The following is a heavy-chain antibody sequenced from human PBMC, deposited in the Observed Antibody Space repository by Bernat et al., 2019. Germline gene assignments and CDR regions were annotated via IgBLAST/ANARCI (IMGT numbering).Heavy chain of an antibody. CDR3: ARVHQWLAFNVMDV. CDR1: GYTFIHYD. J-gene: IGHJ6*02. Sequence: QVQLVQSGPEVKKPGASVKVSCKASGYTFIHYDITWVRQAPGQGLEWVGRISAHNGNTNYGQKVQGRVTMTTDTSTSTAYMVLRSLRSNDTAVYYCARVHQWLAFNVMDVWGQGTTVSVSS. CDR2: ISAHNGNT. D-gene: IGHD6-19*01. V-gene: IGHV1-18*01.